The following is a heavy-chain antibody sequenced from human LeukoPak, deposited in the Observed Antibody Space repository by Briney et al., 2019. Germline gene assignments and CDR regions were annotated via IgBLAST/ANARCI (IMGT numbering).Heavy chain of an antibody. CDR3: ARCISMVRGVIRPPDY. Sequence: SETLSLTCAVSGGSISSSSYYWGWIRQPPGKGLEWIGSISYTGSTYYNPSLKSRVTISVDTSKNQFSLKLSSVTAPDTAVYYCARCISMVRGVIRPPDYWGQGTLVTVSS. CDR2: ISYTGST. CDR1: GGSISSSSYY. V-gene: IGHV4-39*01. J-gene: IGHJ4*02. D-gene: IGHD3-10*01.